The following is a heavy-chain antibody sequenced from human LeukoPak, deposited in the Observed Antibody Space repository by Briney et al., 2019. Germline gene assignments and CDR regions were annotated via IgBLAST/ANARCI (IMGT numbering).Heavy chain of an antibody. J-gene: IGHJ4*02. Sequence: VASVKVSCKTSGYTFTGYYMHWVRQAPGQGLEWMGRINPNSGGTNYAQKFQCRVTMTRDTSITTAYMELSSLRSDDTAVYYCASWDWNPNYYFDYWGQGTLVTVSS. V-gene: IGHV1-2*06. CDR2: INPNSGGT. CDR1: GYTFTGYY. CDR3: ASWDWNPNYYFDY. D-gene: IGHD1-1*01.